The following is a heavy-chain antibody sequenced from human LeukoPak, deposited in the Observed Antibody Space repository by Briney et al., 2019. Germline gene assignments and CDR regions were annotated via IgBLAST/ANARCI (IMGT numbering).Heavy chain of an antibody. J-gene: IGHJ4*02. CDR3: VGALYGDYALGY. CDR2: ISSSSSYI. Sequence: PGGSLRLSCAASGFTFSSYSMNWVRQAPGKGLEWVSSISSSSSYIYYADSVKGRFTISRDNAKNSLYLQMSSLRAEDTAVYYCVGALYGDYALGYWGQGTLVTVSS. D-gene: IGHD4-17*01. V-gene: IGHV3-21*01. CDR1: GFTFSSYS.